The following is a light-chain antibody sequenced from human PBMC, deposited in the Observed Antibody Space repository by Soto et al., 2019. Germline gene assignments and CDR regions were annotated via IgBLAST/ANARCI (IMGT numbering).Light chain of an antibody. V-gene: IGLV2-14*02. CDR3: SSFTSTTTYV. CDR1: SSDVGSHDL. J-gene: IGLJ1*01. CDR2: DVS. Sequence: HSALTQPASVTGSPGQSIAISCTGTSSDVGSHDLVSWYQQQSGKVPKLIIYDVSSRPSGVSNHFSGSKSGNTASLTISGLQAEDEADYYCSSFTSTTTYVFGTGTKVTVL.